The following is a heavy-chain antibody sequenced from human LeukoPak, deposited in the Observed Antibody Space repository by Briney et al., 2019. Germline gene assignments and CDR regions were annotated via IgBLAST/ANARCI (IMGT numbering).Heavy chain of an antibody. CDR2: IYSGGTT. CDR3: ARGYCSGGSCYSKDYYYMDV. CDR1: GFTVSSNY. J-gene: IGHJ6*03. V-gene: IGHV3-53*01. D-gene: IGHD2-15*01. Sequence: PGGSLRLSCAASGFTVSSNYMSWVRQAPGKRLEWVSIIYSGGTTYYTDSVKGRFTISRDNSYNMLYLQMNSLRAEDTAVYYCARGYCSGGSCYSKDYYYMDVWGKGTTVTVSS.